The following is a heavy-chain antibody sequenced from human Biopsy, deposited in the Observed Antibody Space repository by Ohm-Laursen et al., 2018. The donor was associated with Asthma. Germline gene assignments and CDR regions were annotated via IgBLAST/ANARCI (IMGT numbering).Heavy chain of an antibody. CDR2: IYYSGTT. CDR3: VRGSSSWHHGPFHYYYGLDV. Sequence: GTLSLTCSLSSGSGGYMRSGNYYWGWIRQPPGKGLEWIGSIYYSGTTYYNPSLESRVTVSADTSKNQFSQNLTSVTAADTAVYYCVRGSSSWHHGPFHYYYGLDVWGQGTTATVSS. J-gene: IGHJ6*02. D-gene: IGHD6-13*01. CDR1: SGSGGYMRSGNYY. V-gene: IGHV4-39*01.